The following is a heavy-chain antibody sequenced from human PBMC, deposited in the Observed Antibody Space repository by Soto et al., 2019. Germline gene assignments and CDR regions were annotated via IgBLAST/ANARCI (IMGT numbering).Heavy chain of an antibody. CDR2: IYDNGIT. CDR3: TRDRGFGMDV. Sequence: QVPLHESGPGLVKPSQTLSLTCNVSGGSISGGRYYWNWIRQHPGKGLEWIGNIYDNGITYYNPSVKSRVIISDDTSKNQFSLRLSSVTAADTAVYYCTRDRGFGMDVWGQGTTVTVSS. CDR1: GGSISGGRYY. V-gene: IGHV4-31*03. J-gene: IGHJ6*02.